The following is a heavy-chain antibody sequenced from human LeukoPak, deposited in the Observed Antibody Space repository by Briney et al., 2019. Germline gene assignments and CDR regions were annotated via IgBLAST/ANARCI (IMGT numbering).Heavy chain of an antibody. CDR3: ARDQLGGDPDDYYYYYMDV. D-gene: IGHD4-17*01. CDR2: IRSKTYGGAI. V-gene: IGHV3-49*03. CDR1: GFFFGAYA. Sequence: PGGSLRLSCTTSGFFFGAYAMSWFRQAPGKGLEWVGFIRSKTYGGAIEHAASVKGRFTISRDDSKGIAYLQMNSLKTEDTAVYYCARDQLGGDPDDYYYYYMDVWGKGTTVTVSS. J-gene: IGHJ6*03.